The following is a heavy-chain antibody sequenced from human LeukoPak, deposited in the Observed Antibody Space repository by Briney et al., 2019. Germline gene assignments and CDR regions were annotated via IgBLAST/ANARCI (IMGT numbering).Heavy chain of an antibody. CDR2: IYYSGST. D-gene: IGHD2-8*02. V-gene: IGHV4-39*06. CDR3: AREDTGGLDY. Sequence: SETLSLTCTVSGGSISSSSYYWGWIRQPPGKGLEWIGSIYYSGSTYYNPSLKSRVTISVDTSKNQFTLKLISVTAADTAVYYCAREDTGGLDYWGQGILSPSPQ. CDR1: GGSISSSSYY. J-gene: IGHJ4*02.